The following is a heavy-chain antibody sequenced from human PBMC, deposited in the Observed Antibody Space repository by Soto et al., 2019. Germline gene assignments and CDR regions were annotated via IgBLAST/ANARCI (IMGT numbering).Heavy chain of an antibody. V-gene: IGHV3-23*01. Sequence: LRLSCAASGFTFSSYAMSWVRQAPGKGLEWVSAISGSGGSTYYADSVKGRFTISRDNSTNTLYLQMNSLRAEDTAVYYCANIPPYDYAPRIFDYWGQGTLVTV. D-gene: IGHD3-16*01. CDR2: ISGSGGST. CDR3: ANIPPYDYAPRIFDY. J-gene: IGHJ4*02. CDR1: GFTFSSYA.